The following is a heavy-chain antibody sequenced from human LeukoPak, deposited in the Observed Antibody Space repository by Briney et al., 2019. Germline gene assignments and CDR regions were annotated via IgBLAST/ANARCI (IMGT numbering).Heavy chain of an antibody. V-gene: IGHV1-8*02. D-gene: IGHD4-23*01. Sequence: ASVKVSCKASGYTFTNYGISWVRQATGQGLEWMGWMSPNSDNTGYAQKFQGRVTFTRDTSISTAYMELRSLTSEDTAVYYCARDYGGSSGWFDPWGQGTLVTVSS. CDR1: GYTFTNYG. CDR3: ARDYGGSSGWFDP. J-gene: IGHJ5*02. CDR2: MSPNSDNT.